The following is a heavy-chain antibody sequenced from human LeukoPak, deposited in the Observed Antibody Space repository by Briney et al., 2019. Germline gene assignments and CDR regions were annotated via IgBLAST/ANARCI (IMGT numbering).Heavy chain of an antibody. V-gene: IGHV3-23*01. J-gene: IGHJ4*02. Sequence: GGSLRLSCVASGFTFSSHGMDWVRQAPGMGLEWVSGVSPSGDITYYADSVKGRFAISRGNSRNTVYFQLNSLRADDTAVYYCAKGLVATRRQYYFDYWAQGTLVTVSS. CDR2: VSPSGDIT. CDR1: GFTFSSHG. CDR3: AKGLVATRRQYYFDY. D-gene: IGHD1-26*01.